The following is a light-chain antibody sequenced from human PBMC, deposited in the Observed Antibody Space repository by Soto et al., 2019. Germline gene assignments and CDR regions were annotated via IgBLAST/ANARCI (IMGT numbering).Light chain of an antibody. Sequence: EIVMTQSPNTVSVSPGERATVSCRASQSVSSNLAWYQQKPGQAPRLLIYGAGTRATGIPARFSGSGSVTEFTLTISSLQSEDFAVYYCQQYNNWPLTFGQGIRLEMK. CDR2: GAG. CDR3: QQYNNWPLT. CDR1: QSVSSN. J-gene: IGKJ5*01. V-gene: IGKV3-15*01.